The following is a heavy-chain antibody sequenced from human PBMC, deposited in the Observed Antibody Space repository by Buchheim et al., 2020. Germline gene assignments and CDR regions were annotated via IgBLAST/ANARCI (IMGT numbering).Heavy chain of an antibody. CDR3: TIYNY. CDR2: INPGNGWT. CDR1: GYTFINHD. Sequence: QVQFVQSGAEVKKPGASVKVSCKASGYTFINHDVHWVRQAPAQRLEWVGCINPGNGWTEYSPKLQGRVTITSDTSESPVYMELSSLKSEDTAVYYCTIYNYWGQGAL. V-gene: IGHV1-3*01. D-gene: IGHD5-24*01. J-gene: IGHJ4*02.